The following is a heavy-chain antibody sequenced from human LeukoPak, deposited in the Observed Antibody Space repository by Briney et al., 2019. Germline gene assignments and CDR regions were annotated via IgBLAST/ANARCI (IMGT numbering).Heavy chain of an antibody. Sequence: PGGSLRLSCAASGFTFSSYAMSWVRQAPGKGLEWVSAISGSGGSTYYADSVKGRFTISRDNSKNTLYLQMNSLRAEDTAVYYCAKLGEYYDILTGHDYWGQGTLVTVSS. CDR3: AKLGEYYDILTGHDY. D-gene: IGHD3-9*01. CDR2: ISGSGGST. V-gene: IGHV3-23*01. CDR1: GFTFSSYA. J-gene: IGHJ4*02.